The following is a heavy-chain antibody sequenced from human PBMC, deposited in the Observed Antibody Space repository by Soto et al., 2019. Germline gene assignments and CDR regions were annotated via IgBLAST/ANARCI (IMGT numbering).Heavy chain of an antibody. CDR2: IIPLFGTA. J-gene: IGHJ6*02. CDR3: ARDGSKVYYYYGMDV. D-gene: IGHD4-4*01. Sequence: SVKVSCKASGGTFSSYAISSVRQAPGQGLEWMGGIIPLFGTANYAQKFQGRVTITADKSTSTAYMELSSLRSEDTAVYYCARDGSKVYYYYGMDVWGQGTTVTVSS. V-gene: IGHV1-69*06. CDR1: GGTFSSYA.